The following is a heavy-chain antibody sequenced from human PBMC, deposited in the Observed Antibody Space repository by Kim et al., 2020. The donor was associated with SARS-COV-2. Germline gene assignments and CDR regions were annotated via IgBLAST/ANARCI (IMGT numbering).Heavy chain of an antibody. CDR3: ASFAPAVVVAAF. CDR2: IYYSGST. Sequence: SETLSLTCTVSGGSISSSSYYWGWIRQPPGKGLEWIGSIYYSGSTYYNPSLKSRVTISVDTSKNQFSLKLSSVTAADTAVYYCASFAPAVVVAAFWGQGTLVTVSS. V-gene: IGHV4-39*01. J-gene: IGHJ4*02. D-gene: IGHD2-15*01. CDR1: GGSISSSSYY.